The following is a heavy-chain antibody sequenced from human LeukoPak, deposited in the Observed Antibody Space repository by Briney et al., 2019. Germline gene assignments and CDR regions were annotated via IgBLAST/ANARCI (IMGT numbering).Heavy chain of an antibody. Sequence: ASVKVSCKASGYTFTSYYMHWVRQAPGQGLEWMGIINPSGGSTSYAQKFQGRVTMTRDMSTSTVYMELSSLRSDDTAVYYCARDLFRIGKWLAKGLDYWGQGTLVTVSS. J-gene: IGHJ4*02. CDR1: GYTFTSYY. D-gene: IGHD6-19*01. CDR3: ARDLFRIGKWLAKGLDY. CDR2: INPSGGST. V-gene: IGHV1-46*01.